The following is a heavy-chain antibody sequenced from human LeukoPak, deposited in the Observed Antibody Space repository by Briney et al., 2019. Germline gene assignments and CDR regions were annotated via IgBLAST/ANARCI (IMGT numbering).Heavy chain of an antibody. D-gene: IGHD3-16*02. CDR1: GFTFSSYW. Sequence: PGGSLRLSCAASGFTFSSYWMHWVRQAPGKGLVWVSRINTDGSSTSYADSVKGRFTISRDNAKNTLYLQMNSLRAEDTAVYYCARDHRRLGGVIDVQKDYWGQGTLVTVSS. J-gene: IGHJ4*02. V-gene: IGHV3-74*01. CDR2: INTDGSST. CDR3: ARDHRRLGGVIDVQKDY.